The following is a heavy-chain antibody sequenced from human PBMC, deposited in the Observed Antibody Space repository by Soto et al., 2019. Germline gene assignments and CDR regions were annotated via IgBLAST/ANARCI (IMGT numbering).Heavy chain of an antibody. V-gene: IGHV3-7*01. J-gene: IGHJ1*01. CDR1: DFTFSTYC. D-gene: IGHD2-15*01. CDR2: MNHDGRGK. CDR3: ANYCNGGGGYSFHH. Sequence: ELQLVESGGGLVQPGGSLRLSCTASDFTFSTYCMAWVRQAPGKGLEWVANMNHDGRGKYYVDSARGRFTISRDNAKNSLFQQMDSLGAEDTAVYYCANYCNGGGGYSFHHWGRGTLVTVSS.